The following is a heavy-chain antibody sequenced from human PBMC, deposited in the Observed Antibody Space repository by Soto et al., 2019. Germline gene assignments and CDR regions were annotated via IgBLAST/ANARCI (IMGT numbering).Heavy chain of an antibody. CDR1: GFTFSSYA. V-gene: IGHV3-30-3*01. CDR2: ISYDGSNK. CDR3: ARDGYSYQGISYFDY. J-gene: IGHJ4*02. Sequence: GGSLRLSCAASGFTFSSYAMHWVRQAPGKGLEWVAVISYDGSNKYYADSVKGRFTISRDNSKNTLYLQMNSLRAEDTAVYYCARDGYSYQGISYFDYWGQGTLVTVSS. D-gene: IGHD5-18*01.